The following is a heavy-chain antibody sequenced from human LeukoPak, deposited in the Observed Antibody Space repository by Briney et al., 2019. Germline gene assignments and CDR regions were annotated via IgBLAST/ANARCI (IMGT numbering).Heavy chain of an antibody. CDR3: ARDLLPIAIADHLPEY. V-gene: IGHV3-21*01. D-gene: IGHD6-13*01. CDR2: ISSTSTYM. Sequence: GGSLRLSCAASGFTFSSYAMSWVRQAPGRGLQWVSSISSTSTYMYYADSLKGRFTISRDNAKNSLFLQMNSLRAEDTAVYYCARDLLPIAIADHLPEYWGQGTLVTVSS. J-gene: IGHJ4*02. CDR1: GFTFSSYA.